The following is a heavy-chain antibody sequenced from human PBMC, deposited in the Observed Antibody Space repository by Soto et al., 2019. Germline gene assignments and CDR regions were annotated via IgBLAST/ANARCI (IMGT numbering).Heavy chain of an antibody. J-gene: IGHJ3*02. V-gene: IGHV1-69*13. CDR1: GGTFSSYA. CDR3: ARERGRFGGVIVGGAFDI. CDR2: IIPIFGTA. Sequence: SVKVSCKASGGTFSSYAISWVRQAPGQGLEWMGGIIPIFGTANYAQKFQGRVTITADESTSTAYMELSSLRSEDTAVYYCARERGRFGGVIVGGAFDIWGQGTMVTVSS. D-gene: IGHD3-16*02.